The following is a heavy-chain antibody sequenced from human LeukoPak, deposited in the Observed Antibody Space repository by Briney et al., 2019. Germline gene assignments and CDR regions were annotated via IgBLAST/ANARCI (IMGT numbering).Heavy chain of an antibody. CDR3: TTDEYYDSSGYYYGLEFDY. Sequence: GSLKLSRATPGIIFRNPLVSLVPQAPGKGLELVCRIKSKTCCGTTDYAAPVKGRFTISRDDSKNTLYLQMNSLKTEDTAVYYCTTDEYYDSSGYYYGLEFDYWGQGTLVTVSS. CDR1: GIIFRNPL. J-gene: IGHJ4*02. D-gene: IGHD3-22*01. V-gene: IGHV3-15*01. CDR2: IKSKTCCGTT.